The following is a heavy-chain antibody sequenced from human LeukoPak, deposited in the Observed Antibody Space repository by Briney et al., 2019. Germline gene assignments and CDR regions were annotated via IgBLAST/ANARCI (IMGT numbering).Heavy chain of an antibody. J-gene: IGHJ6*03. V-gene: IGHV1-18*01. D-gene: IGHD3-10*01. CDR2: ISAYNGNT. CDR1: GYTFTSYG. CDR3: ARDRYYGPENYMDV. Sequence: VASVKVSCKASGYTFTSYGISWVRQAPGQGLEWMGWISAYNGNTNYAQKLQGRVTMTTDTSTSTAYMELRSLRSDDTAVYCCARDRYYGPENYMDVWGKGTTVTVSS.